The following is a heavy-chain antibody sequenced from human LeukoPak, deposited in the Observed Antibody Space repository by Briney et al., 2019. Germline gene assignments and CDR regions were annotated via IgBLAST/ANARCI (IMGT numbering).Heavy chain of an antibody. J-gene: IGHJ5*02. V-gene: IGHV3-74*03. CDR1: GFTFSSYW. CDR2: ISSEGSST. CDR3: ARGYDLNWFGP. D-gene: IGHD1-1*01. Sequence: PGGSLRLSCAASGFTFSSYWMHWVRQVPGKGLVWVSRISSEGSSTKYADSVKGRFTISRDNAKNTLYLQMNSLRAEDTAVYYCARGYDLNWFGPWGQGTRVTVSS.